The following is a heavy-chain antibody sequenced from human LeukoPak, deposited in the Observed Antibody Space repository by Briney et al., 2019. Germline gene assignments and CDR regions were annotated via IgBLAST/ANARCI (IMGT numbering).Heavy chain of an antibody. Sequence: GASVKVSCKASGYTFTSYAMHWVRQAPGQRLEWMGWINAGNGNTKYSQKFQGRVTITRDTSASTAYMELSSLRSEDTAVYYCAREYSGYDYYFDYWGQETLVTVSS. CDR1: GYTFTSYA. J-gene: IGHJ4*02. D-gene: IGHD5-12*01. CDR2: INAGNGNT. V-gene: IGHV1-3*01. CDR3: AREYSGYDYYFDY.